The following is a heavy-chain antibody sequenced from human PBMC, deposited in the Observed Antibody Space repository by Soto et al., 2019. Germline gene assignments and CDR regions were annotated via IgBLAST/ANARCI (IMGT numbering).Heavy chain of an antibody. CDR1: GGTFSSYA. Sequence: ASVKVSCKASGGTFSSYAISWVRQAPGQGLEWMGGIIPIFGTANYAQKFQGRVTITADESTSTAYMELSSLRSEDTAVYYCARSNYDILTGRLDYWGQGTLVTV. V-gene: IGHV1-69*13. CDR3: ARSNYDILTGRLDY. J-gene: IGHJ4*02. D-gene: IGHD3-9*01. CDR2: IIPIFGTA.